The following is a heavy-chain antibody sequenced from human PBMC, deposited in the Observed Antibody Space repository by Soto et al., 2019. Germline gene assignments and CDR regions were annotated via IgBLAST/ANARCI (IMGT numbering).Heavy chain of an antibody. CDR1: GGSISSSNW. D-gene: IGHD2-2*01. CDR2: IYHSGST. CDR3: ARDCSSTSCFPYYYYGMDV. V-gene: IGHV4-4*02. J-gene: IGHJ6*02. Sequence: SETLSLTCAVSGGSISSSNWWSWVRQPPGKGLEWIGEIYHSGSTNYNPSLKSRVTISVDKSKNQFSLKLSSVTAADTAVYYCARDCSSTSCFPYYYYGMDVWGQGTTVTVSS.